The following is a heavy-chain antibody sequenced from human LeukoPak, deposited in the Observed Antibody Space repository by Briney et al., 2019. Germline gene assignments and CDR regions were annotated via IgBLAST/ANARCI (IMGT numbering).Heavy chain of an antibody. V-gene: IGHV1-46*01. J-gene: IGHJ4*02. CDR3: ARAIGDIVVVPAEDYRKTRYSSSGSDY. Sequence: ASVKVSCKASGYTFTSYYMRWVRQAPGQGLEWMGIINPSGGSTSYAQKFQGRVTMTRDTSTSTVYMELSSLRSEDTAVYYCARAIGDIVVVPAEDYRKTRYSSSGSDYWGQGTLVTVPS. CDR2: INPSGGST. CDR1: GYTFTSYY. D-gene: IGHD2-2*01.